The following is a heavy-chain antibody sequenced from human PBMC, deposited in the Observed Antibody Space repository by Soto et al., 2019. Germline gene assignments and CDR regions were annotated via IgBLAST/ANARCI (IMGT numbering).Heavy chain of an antibody. J-gene: IGHJ6*02. CDR1: GYTFTRYG. CDR2: ISGYDGRT. V-gene: IGHV1-18*01. CDR3: AREGDVPYYYYGMDV. Sequence: QVHLVQSGAEVKKPGASVKVSCKTSGYTFTRYGISWVRQAPGQGLEWLGWISGYDGRTNLAQKVQDRVTITTDTSTSTVYMELRSLRSDDTAVYYCAREGDVPYYYYGMDVWGQGTTVTVSS. D-gene: IGHD2-21*02.